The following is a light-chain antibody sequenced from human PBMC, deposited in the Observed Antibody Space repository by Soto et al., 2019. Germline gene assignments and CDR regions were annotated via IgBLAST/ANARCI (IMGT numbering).Light chain of an antibody. CDR3: LSYDSSLSGWV. Sequence: QSVLTQPPSVSGAPGQRVTISCTGSSSNIGAGYDVHWYQQLPGTAPKLLIYGNSNRPSGVPDRFSGTKSGTSASLVITGLQAEHEAVFYCLSYDSSLSGWVFGGGNKLTV. CDR2: GNS. J-gene: IGLJ3*02. CDR1: SSNIGAGYD. V-gene: IGLV1-40*01.